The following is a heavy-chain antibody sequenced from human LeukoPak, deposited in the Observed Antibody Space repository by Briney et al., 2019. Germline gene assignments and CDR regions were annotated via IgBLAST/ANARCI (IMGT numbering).Heavy chain of an antibody. CDR1: DFTFSNFG. V-gene: IGHV3-30*02. Sequence: PGGSLRLSCVASDFTFSNFGMHWVRQAPGKGLEWLSFIRYDGSNNYHADSVKGRFSISRDNSKNTLHPQMNTLRPDDTAVYYCARTAVAGTLRWFDLWGQGTLVIVSS. CDR3: ARTAVAGTLRWFDL. D-gene: IGHD6-19*01. J-gene: IGHJ5*02. CDR2: IRYDGSNN.